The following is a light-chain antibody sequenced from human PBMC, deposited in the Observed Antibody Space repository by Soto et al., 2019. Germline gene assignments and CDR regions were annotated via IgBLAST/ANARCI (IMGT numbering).Light chain of an antibody. J-gene: IGKJ4*01. CDR2: GAS. Sequence: EIVLTQSPGTLSLSPGERATLSCRASQSVSSSYLAWYQQKPGQAPRLLIYGASSRATGIPDRFSGSGSGTDFTLTISRLEPEDFALYYCQQYGSSPLTFGGGPKVEIK. V-gene: IGKV3-20*01. CDR1: QSVSSSY. CDR3: QQYGSSPLT.